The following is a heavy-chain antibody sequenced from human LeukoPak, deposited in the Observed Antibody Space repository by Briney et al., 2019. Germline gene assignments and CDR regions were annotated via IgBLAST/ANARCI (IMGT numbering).Heavy chain of an antibody. CDR1: GFTFSSDA. CDR2: IYYSGNT. V-gene: IGHV4-39*01. CDR3: ARQTGSGLFILP. J-gene: IGHJ4*02. D-gene: IGHD3/OR15-3a*01. Sequence: PGGSLRLSCAASGFTFSSDAMSWVRQPPGKGLEWIGSIYYSGNTYYNASLKSQVSISIDTSKNQFSLRLTSVTAADTAVYYCARQTGSGLFILPGGQGTLVTVSS.